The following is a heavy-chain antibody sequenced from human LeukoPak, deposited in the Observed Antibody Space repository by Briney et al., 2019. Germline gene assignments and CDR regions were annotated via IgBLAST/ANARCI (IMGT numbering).Heavy chain of an antibody. J-gene: IGHJ6*02. Sequence: SETLSLTCTVSGGSISSGGYYWSWIRQPPGKGLEWIGYIYHSGSTYYNPSLKSRVTISVDRSKNQFSLKLSSVTAADTAVYCCARAYYGSGRGALGYYYGMDVWGQGTTVTVSS. D-gene: IGHD3-10*01. CDR1: GGSISSGGYY. CDR2: IYHSGST. CDR3: ARAYYGSGRGALGYYYGMDV. V-gene: IGHV4-30-2*02.